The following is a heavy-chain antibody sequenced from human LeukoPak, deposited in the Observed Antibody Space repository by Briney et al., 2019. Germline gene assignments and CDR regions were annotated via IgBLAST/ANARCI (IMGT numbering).Heavy chain of an antibody. D-gene: IGHD6-25*01. J-gene: IGHJ6*02. V-gene: IGHV3-53*01. CDR3: ARGSGGSVGDYYYGMDV. Sequence: GGSLRLSCAASGFTVSSNYMNWVRQAPGKGLEWVSVIYSGGSTYYADSVKGRFTISRDNSKNTLYLQMNSLRAEDTAVYYCARGSGGSVGDYYYGMDVWGQGTTVTVSS. CDR2: IYSGGST. CDR1: GFTVSSNY.